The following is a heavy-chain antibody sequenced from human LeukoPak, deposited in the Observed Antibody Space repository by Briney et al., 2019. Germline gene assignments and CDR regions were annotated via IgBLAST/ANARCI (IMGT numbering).Heavy chain of an antibody. Sequence: GGSLRLSCAASGFTFSSYAMHWVRQAPGKGLEWVAVISYDGSNKYYADSVKGRFTISRDNSKNTLYLQMNSLRAEDTAVYYCAMDPGSGVRGWFDPWGQGTLVTVSS. CDR3: AMDPGSGVRGWFDP. CDR1: GFTFSSYA. CDR2: ISYDGSNK. D-gene: IGHD3-10*01. V-gene: IGHV3-30*04. J-gene: IGHJ5*02.